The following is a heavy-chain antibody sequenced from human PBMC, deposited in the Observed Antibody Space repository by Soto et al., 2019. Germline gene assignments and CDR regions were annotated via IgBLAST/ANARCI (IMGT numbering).Heavy chain of an antibody. J-gene: IGHJ3*02. V-gene: IGHV3-23*01. CDR3: AKARRYFYGSGSYEDAFDI. Sequence: EVQLLESGGGLAQPGGSLRLSCVASGFTFSTYAMSWVRQAPGKGLEWVSGISGSGGSTYYADSVKGRFTISRDNPQNTLNLQMNSLRAEDTAVYYCAKARRYFYGSGSYEDAFDIWGQGTMVTVSS. CDR2: ISGSGGST. CDR1: GFTFSTYA. D-gene: IGHD3-10*01.